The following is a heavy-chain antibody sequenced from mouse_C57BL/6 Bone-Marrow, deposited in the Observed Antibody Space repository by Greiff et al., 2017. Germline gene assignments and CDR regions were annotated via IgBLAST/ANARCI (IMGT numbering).Heavy chain of an antibody. J-gene: IGHJ2*01. D-gene: IGHD2-3*01. Sequence: VQLQQSGAELVRPGTSVKVSCKASGYAFTNYLIEWVKQRPGKGLEWIGVINPGSGGTNYNEKFKGKATLTADKSSSTAYMQLSSLTSEDSAVYFCVRGGYYPYYFDYWGQGTTLTVSS. CDR1: GYAFTNYL. CDR3: VRGGYYPYYFDY. CDR2: INPGSGGT. V-gene: IGHV1-54*01.